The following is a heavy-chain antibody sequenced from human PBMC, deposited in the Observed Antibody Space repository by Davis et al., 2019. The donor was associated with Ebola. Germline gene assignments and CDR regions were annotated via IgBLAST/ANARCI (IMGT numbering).Heavy chain of an antibody. V-gene: IGHV1-69*08. J-gene: IGHJ5*02. CDR2: IIPVVDTK. Sequence: SVKVSCKASGDTFRTYTVAWVRQAPGQGLEWMGRIIPVVDTKDYAQKFQGRVTLTADKATNTAYMELSGLRFDDTAVYYCARGKWFDPWGQGTLVSVTS. CDR3: ARGKWFDP. CDR1: GDTFRTYT.